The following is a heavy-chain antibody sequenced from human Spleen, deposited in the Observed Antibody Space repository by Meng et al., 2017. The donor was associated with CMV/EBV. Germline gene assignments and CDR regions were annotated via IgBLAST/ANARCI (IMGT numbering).Heavy chain of an antibody. Sequence: YAMNWVRQAPGKGLEWVSSISSSSNYIYYADSVQDRFTISRDNAKNSLYLQMNSLRAEDTAVYYCARGRTIVPTTMARYYYYYGMDVWGQGTTVTVSS. CDR2: ISSSSNYI. V-gene: IGHV3-21*01. CDR1: YA. D-gene: IGHD2-2*01. CDR3: ARGRTIVPTTMARYYYYYGMDV. J-gene: IGHJ6*02.